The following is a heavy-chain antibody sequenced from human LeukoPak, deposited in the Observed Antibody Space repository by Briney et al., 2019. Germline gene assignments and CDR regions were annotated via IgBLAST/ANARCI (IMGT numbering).Heavy chain of an antibody. CDR2: VFYSGST. V-gene: IGHV4-59*08. Sequence: SETLSLTCTVSGGSINNYYWSWIRQPPGQGLEWIGYVFYSGSTNYNPSLKSRVTISVDTSKNQFSLKLISVTAADTAMYYCARSPGGQWLVPFDYWGQGTLVSVSS. CDR3: ARSPGGQWLVPFDY. J-gene: IGHJ4*02. D-gene: IGHD6-19*01. CDR1: GGSINNYY.